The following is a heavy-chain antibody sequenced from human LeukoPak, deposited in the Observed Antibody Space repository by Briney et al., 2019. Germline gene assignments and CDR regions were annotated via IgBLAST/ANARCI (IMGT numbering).Heavy chain of an antibody. CDR1: GFTFGDYA. V-gene: IGHV3-49*04. J-gene: IGHJ4*02. CDR2: TRSKAYGGTT. CDR3: TRGSTVRGAKYYFDY. D-gene: IGHD3-10*01. Sequence: GGSLRLSCTASGFTFGDYAMSWVRQAPGKGLEWVGFTRSKAYGGTTEYAASVKGRFTISRDDSRSIAYLQMNSLKAEDTAVYYCTRGSTVRGAKYYFDYWGQGALVTVSS.